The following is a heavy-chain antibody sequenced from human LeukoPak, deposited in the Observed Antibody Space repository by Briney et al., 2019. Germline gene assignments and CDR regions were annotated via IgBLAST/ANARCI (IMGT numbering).Heavy chain of an antibody. V-gene: IGHV3-11*05. D-gene: IGHD4-23*01. J-gene: IGHJ4*02. CDR2: ISWNSYNT. Sequence: GESLRLSCAASGFTFSDYYMSWIRQTPEKGLEWVSYISWNSYNTNYADSVKGRFTISRDNAKTSLYLHMNSLRAEDTAVYYCARGDGGNSAFDYWGQGNLVTVSS. CDR3: ARGDGGNSAFDY. CDR1: GFTFSDYY.